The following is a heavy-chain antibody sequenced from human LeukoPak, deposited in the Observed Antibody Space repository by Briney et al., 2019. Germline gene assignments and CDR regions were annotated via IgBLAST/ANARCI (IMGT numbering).Heavy chain of an antibody. CDR2: ISVGAEYI. Sequence: GGSLLLSCAAAGFTFSTYVMNWFRQPPGKGLEWVSTISVGAEYIFYADSVKGRFTISRDDSNNALYLQMHSLRAEDTALYYCASGPPFLKYFEYWGQGTLVTVSS. CDR1: GFTFSTYV. CDR3: ASGPPFLKYFEY. D-gene: IGHD3-3*01. V-gene: IGHV3-23*01. J-gene: IGHJ4*02.